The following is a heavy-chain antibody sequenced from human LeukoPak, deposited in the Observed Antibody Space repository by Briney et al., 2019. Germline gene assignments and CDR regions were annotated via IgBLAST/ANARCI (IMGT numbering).Heavy chain of an antibody. D-gene: IGHD6-6*01. Sequence: SETLSLTCTVSGDSISSGSYYWGWIRQPPGKGLEWIGSIYYSGSTYYNPSLKSRVTISVDTSKNQFSLKLSSVTAADTAVYYCARDLPYSSSPRYYFDYWGQGTLVTVSS. CDR2: IYYSGST. CDR3: ARDLPYSSSPRYYFDY. J-gene: IGHJ4*02. CDR1: GDSISSGSYY. V-gene: IGHV4-39*07.